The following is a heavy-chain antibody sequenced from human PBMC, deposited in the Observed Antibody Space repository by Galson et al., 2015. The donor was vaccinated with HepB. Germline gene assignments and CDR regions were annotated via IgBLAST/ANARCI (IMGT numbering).Heavy chain of an antibody. J-gene: IGHJ6*02. V-gene: IGHV3-21*01. CDR1: GLTFSSYS. D-gene: IGHD1-14*01. CDR2: ISSSSSYI. Sequence: SLRLSCAASGLTFSSYSMNWVRQAPGKGLEWVSSISSSSSYIYYADSVKGRFTISRDNAKNSLYLQMNSLRAEDTAVYYCASCRIFCAGMDVWGQGTTVTVSS. CDR3: ASCRIFCAGMDV.